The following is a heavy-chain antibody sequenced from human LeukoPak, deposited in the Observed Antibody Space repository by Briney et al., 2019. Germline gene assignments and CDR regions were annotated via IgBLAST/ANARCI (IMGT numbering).Heavy chain of an antibody. CDR3: AKDRGSGSYYLYYYYYYGMDV. CDR2: ISYDGSNK. CDR1: GFTFSSYG. Sequence: GGSLRLSCAASGFTFSSYGMHWVRQAPGKGLEWVAVISYDGSNKYYADSVKGRFTISRDNSKNTLYLQMNSLRAEDTAVYYCAKDRGSGSYYLYYYYYYGMDVWGQGTTVTVSS. J-gene: IGHJ6*02. D-gene: IGHD1-26*01. V-gene: IGHV3-30*18.